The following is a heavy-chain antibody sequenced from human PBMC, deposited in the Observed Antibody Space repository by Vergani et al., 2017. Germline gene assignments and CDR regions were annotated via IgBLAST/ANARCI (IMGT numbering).Heavy chain of an antibody. CDR3: ARVDGWDPRGPFDY. CDR1: GGSISSSSYY. CDR2: IYYSGST. Sequence: QLQLQESGPGLVKPSETLSLTCTVSGGSISSSSYYWGWIRQPPGKGLEWIGSIYYSGSTYYNPSLKSRVTISVDTSKNQFSLKLSSVTAADTAVYYCARVDGWDPRGPFDYWGQGTLVTVSS. J-gene: IGHJ4*02. V-gene: IGHV4-39*01. D-gene: IGHD1-26*01.